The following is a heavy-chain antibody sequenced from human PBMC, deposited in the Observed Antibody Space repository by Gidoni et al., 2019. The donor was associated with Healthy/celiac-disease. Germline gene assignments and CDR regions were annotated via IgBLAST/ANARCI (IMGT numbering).Heavy chain of an antibody. V-gene: IGHV3-43*01. D-gene: IGHD2-2*01. CDR3: AKGYCSSTSCSFYYYYGMDV. CDR2: ISWDGGST. Sequence: EVQLVESGGVVVQPGVSLRLSCAASGFTFDVYTMHWVRQAPGKGLEWVSLISWDGGSTYYADSVKGRFTIYRDNSKNSLYLQMNSLRTEDTALYYCAKGYCSSTSCSFYYYYGMDVWGQGTTVTVSS. J-gene: IGHJ6*02. CDR1: GFTFDVYT.